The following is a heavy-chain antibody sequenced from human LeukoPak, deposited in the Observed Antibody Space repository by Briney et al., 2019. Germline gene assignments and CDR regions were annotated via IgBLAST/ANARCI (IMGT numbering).Heavy chain of an antibody. Sequence: GGSLRLSCAASGFTSSSYAMHWVRQAPGKGLEWVAVISYDGSNKYYADSVKGRFTISRDNSKNTLYLQMNSLRAEDTAVYYCAREYSGFDYWGQGTLVTVSS. J-gene: IGHJ4*02. CDR1: GFTSSSYA. CDR3: AREYSGFDY. CDR2: ISYDGSNK. D-gene: IGHD1-26*01. V-gene: IGHV3-30*04.